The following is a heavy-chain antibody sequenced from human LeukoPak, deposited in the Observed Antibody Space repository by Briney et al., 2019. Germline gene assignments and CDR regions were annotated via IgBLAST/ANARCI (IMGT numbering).Heavy chain of an antibody. CDR1: GGSFSGYY. D-gene: IGHD6-6*01. V-gene: IGHV4-34*01. CDR2: INHSGST. Sequence: PSETLSLTCAVYGGSFSGYYWSWIRQPPGKGLEWIGEINHSGSTNYNPSLKSRVTISVDTSKNQFSLKLSSVTAADTAVYYCARGWGYSSSSYYMDVWGKGTTVTVSS. J-gene: IGHJ6*03. CDR3: ARGWGYSSSSYYMDV.